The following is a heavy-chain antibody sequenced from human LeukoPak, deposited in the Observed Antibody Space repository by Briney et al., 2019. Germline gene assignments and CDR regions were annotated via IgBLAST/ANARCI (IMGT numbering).Heavy chain of an antibody. V-gene: IGHV4-59*01. CDR3: AREGFGLY. D-gene: IGHD3-10*01. CDR2: IYYSGST. CDR1: GGSISSYY. J-gene: IGHJ4*02. Sequence: SETLSLACTVSGGSISSYYWSWIRQPPGKGLEWIGYIYYSGSTNYNPSLKSRVTISVDTSKNQFSLKLSSVTAADTAVYYCAREGFGLYWGREPWSPSPQ.